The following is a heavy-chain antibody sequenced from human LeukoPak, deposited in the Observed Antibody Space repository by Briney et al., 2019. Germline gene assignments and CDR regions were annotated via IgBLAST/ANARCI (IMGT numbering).Heavy chain of an antibody. CDR3: ARSIPYGTTWYGRSDY. J-gene: IGHJ4*02. D-gene: IGHD6-13*01. CDR2: IKPDGTTK. CDR1: GFPFSSYS. Sequence: PGGSLRLSCAASGFPFSSYSMTWVRHAPGRGLEWVANIKPDGTTKFYVDSVKGRFTISRDNALNSLYLQMNSLRAEDTAIYYCARSIPYGTTWYGRSDYWGQGTLLTVSS. V-gene: IGHV3-7*03.